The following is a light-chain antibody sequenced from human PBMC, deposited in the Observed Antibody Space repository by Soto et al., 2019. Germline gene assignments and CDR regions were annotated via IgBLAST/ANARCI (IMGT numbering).Light chain of an antibody. CDR2: DTT. CDR1: TGAVTNGHY. V-gene: IGLV7-46*01. J-gene: IGLJ1*01. CDR3: LPSYNGPYV. Sequence: QAVVTQEPSLTVSPGVTVTLTCGSSTGAVTNGHYPYWFQQKPGQAPRTLIYDTTNRRSWTPARFSGSLLGGKAALTLSGAQPEDEAEYYCLPSYNGPYVFGTGNKVTV.